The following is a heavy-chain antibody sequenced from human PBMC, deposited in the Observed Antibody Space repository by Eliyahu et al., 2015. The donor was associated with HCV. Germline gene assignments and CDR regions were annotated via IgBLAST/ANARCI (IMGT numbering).Heavy chain of an antibody. CDR3: ARGLGVHSSSWYRGGWFDP. D-gene: IGHD6-13*01. V-gene: IGHV4-38-2*01. Sequence: QVQLQESGPGLVKPSETLSLTXAXSSYSISSGYYWGWIRQPPGKGLEWIGSIYHXGSTYYNPSLKSRVTISVDTSKNQFSLKLSSVTAADTAVYYCARGLGVHSSSWYRGGWFDPWGQGTLVTVSS. J-gene: IGHJ5*02. CDR2: IYHXGST. CDR1: SYSISSGYY.